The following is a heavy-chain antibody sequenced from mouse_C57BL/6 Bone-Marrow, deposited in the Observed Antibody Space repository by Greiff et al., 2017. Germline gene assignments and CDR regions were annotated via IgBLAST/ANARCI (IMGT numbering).Heavy chain of an antibody. D-gene: IGHD1-1*01. CDR2: INPGSGGT. J-gene: IGHJ2*01. Sequence: QVQLQQSGAELVRPGTSVKVSCKASGYAFTNYLIEWVKQRPGQGLEWIGVINPGSGGTKYNEKFKGKATLTADTSSSTAYMQLSSLTSEDSAVYFCARGEIYYYGSSPYYFDYWGQGTTLTVSS. V-gene: IGHV1-54*01. CDR1: GYAFTNYL. CDR3: ARGEIYYYGSSPYYFDY.